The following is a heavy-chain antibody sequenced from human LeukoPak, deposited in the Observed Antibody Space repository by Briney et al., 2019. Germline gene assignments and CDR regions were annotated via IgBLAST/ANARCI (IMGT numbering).Heavy chain of an antibody. CDR2: ISAYNGNT. J-gene: IGHJ6*03. Sequence: ASVKVSCKASGYTFASSGISWVRQAPGQGLEWMGWISAYNGNTNYAQKLQGRVTMTTDTSTSTAYMELRSLRSDDTAVYYCARDGRGSSSSHYYYYYMDVWGKGTTVTVSS. CDR3: ARDGRGSSSSHYYYYYMDV. CDR1: GYTFASSG. D-gene: IGHD6-6*01. V-gene: IGHV1-18*01.